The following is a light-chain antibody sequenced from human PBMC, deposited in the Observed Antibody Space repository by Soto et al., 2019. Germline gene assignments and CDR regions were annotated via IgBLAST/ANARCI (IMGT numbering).Light chain of an antibody. CDR2: EDN. CDR3: QSYDATNQV. J-gene: IGLJ3*02. CDR1: SGSIASNY. Sequence: NFTLTQPHSVSESPGKTVIISCTRSSGSIASNYVQWYQQRPGSSPTTVSYEDNQRPSGVPDRFSGSIDSSSNSASLTISGLETEDEADYYCQSYDATNQVFGGGTKLTVL. V-gene: IGLV6-57*01.